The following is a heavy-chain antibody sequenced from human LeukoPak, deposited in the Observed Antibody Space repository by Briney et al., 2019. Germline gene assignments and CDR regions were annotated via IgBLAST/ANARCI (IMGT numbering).Heavy chain of an antibody. CDR1: GYTFTGYY. Sequence: ASVKVSCKASGYTFTGYYMHWVRQAPGPGLEWMGWINPNTGGTNFAQKFQGRVTMTRDTSISTAYMELSRLRSDDTAVYYCARGSQVTTGGYYYYYYMDVWGKGTTVTVSS. CDR3: ARGSQVTTGGYYYYYYMDV. V-gene: IGHV1-2*02. J-gene: IGHJ6*03. D-gene: IGHD4-11*01. CDR2: INPNTGGT.